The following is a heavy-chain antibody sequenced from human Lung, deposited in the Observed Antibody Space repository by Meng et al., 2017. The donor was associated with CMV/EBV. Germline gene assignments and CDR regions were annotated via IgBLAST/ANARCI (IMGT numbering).Heavy chain of an antibody. Sequence: GGSLRPXXPPSGLTSNNYAMNWVRQAPAKGLQWVSGISGSGGSLFYADSVKGRFTISRDNSKNTLYLQMNSLRVEDTAIYYCAKDLIASIVVLPGLVPNRGLDVWGRGXTVTVSS. CDR3: AKDLIASIVVLPGLVPNRGLDV. CDR1: GLTSNNYA. J-gene: IGHJ6*02. D-gene: IGHD2-2*01. CDR2: ISGSGGSL. V-gene: IGHV3-23*01.